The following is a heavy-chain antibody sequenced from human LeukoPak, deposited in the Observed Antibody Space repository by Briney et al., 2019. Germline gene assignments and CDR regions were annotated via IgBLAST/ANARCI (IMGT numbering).Heavy chain of an antibody. V-gene: IGHV3-23*01. Sequence: GGSLRLSCAASGFTFSSYAMTWVRQAPGKRLEWVSGSSGSGGTTYYADLVKGRFIISRDNSKNTLYLDMSSLRAEDTAVYFCTKGGSSWPNSWLDPWGQGTLVTVSS. CDR2: SSGSGGTT. CDR1: GFTFSSYA. D-gene: IGHD6-13*01. J-gene: IGHJ5*02. CDR3: TKGGSSWPNSWLDP.